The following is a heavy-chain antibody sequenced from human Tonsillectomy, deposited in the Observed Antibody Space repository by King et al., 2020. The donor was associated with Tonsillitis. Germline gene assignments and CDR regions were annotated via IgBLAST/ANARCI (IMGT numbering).Heavy chain of an antibody. J-gene: IGHJ4*02. D-gene: IGHD5-18*01. Sequence: VQLVESGGGLVQPGGSLRLSCAASGFTVSSNYMSWVRQAPGKGLEWVSVIYSGGTTYYADSVKGRFTISRDNSKNTLYLQMNSLRADETAVYYCASTGPSSYGGYWGQGTLVTVSS. V-gene: IGHV3-66*01. CDR3: ASTGPSSYGGY. CDR2: IYSGGTT. CDR1: GFTVSSNY.